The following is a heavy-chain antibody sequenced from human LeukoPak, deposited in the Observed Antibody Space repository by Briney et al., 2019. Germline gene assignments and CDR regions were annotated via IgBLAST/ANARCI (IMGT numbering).Heavy chain of an antibody. CDR1: GFTFSDYY. Sequence: GGSLRLSCAASGFTFSDYYMSWIRQAPGKGLEWVSYISSSGSTIYYADSVKGRFTISRDNAKNSLYLQMNSLRAEDAAVYYCARKTKKAYHDSSGYPDYWGQGTLVTVSS. CDR2: ISSSGSTI. CDR3: ARKTKKAYHDSSGYPDY. V-gene: IGHV3-11*04. J-gene: IGHJ4*02. D-gene: IGHD3-22*01.